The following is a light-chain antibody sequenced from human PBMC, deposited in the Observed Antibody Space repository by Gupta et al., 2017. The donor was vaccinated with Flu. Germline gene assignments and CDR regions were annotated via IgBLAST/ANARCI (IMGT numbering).Light chain of an antibody. CDR2: WAS. J-gene: IGKJ3*01. Sequence: DIVMTQSPVSLAVPPGETATINCKSSQSVVFSADNKNYLAWYQQKPGQPPKLLIHWASTRDSGVPDRFRGSGSGTDFTLTISSLQAEDVAVYYCQQYYTIPLTFGPGTKVDI. V-gene: IGKV4-1*01. CDR1: QSVVFSADNKNY. CDR3: QQYYTIPLT.